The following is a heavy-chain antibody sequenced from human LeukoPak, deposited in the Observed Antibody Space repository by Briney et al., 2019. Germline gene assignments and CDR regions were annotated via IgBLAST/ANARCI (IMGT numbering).Heavy chain of an antibody. CDR3: ARARYCSGGSCYSGPFDY. V-gene: IGHV1-2*02. CDR2: INPNSGGT. Sequence: ASVKVSCKASGYTFTGYYMHWVRQAPGQGLEWMGWINPNSGGTNYAQKFQGRVTMTRDTSISTAYMELSGLRSDDTAVYYCARARYCSGGSCYSGPFDYWGQGTLVTVSS. CDR1: GYTFTGYY. D-gene: IGHD2-15*01. J-gene: IGHJ4*02.